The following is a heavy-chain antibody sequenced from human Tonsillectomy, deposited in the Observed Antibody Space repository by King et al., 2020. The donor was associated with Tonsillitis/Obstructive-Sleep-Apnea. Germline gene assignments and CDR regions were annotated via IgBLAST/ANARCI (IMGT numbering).Heavy chain of an antibody. CDR1: GFTFSSYA. Sequence: VQLVESGGGVVQPGRSLRLSCAASGFTFSSYAMHWVRQAPGKGLEWVAVISYDGSNKYYADSVKGRFTISRDNSKNTLYLQMNSLRAEDTAVYYCASVTYDFWSGYYPTDYFDYWGQGTLVTVSS. D-gene: IGHD3-3*01. V-gene: IGHV3-30*04. CDR3: ASVTYDFWSGYYPTDYFDY. J-gene: IGHJ4*02. CDR2: ISYDGSNK.